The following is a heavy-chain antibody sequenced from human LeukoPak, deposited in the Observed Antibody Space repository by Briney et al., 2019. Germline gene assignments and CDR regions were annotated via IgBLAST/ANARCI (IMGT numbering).Heavy chain of an antibody. CDR2: ISGSGGST. D-gene: IGHD3-22*01. CDR3: AKPYYYDSSGYYQDDYFDY. J-gene: IGHJ4*02. V-gene: IGHV3-23*01. CDR1: GFTFSSYA. Sequence: GGSLRLSCGASGFTFSSYAMSWVRQAPGKGLEWVSAISGSGGSTYYADSVKGRFTISRDNSKNTLYLQMNSLRAEDTAVYYCAKPYYYDSSGYYQDDYFDYWGQGTLVTVSS.